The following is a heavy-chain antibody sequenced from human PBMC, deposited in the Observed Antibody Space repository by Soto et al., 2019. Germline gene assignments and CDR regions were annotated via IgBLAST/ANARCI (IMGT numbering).Heavy chain of an antibody. Sequence: GGSLRLSCAVSGFAFSSYSINWVRQAPGKGLEWISSISNSGDTYYTDSLKGRLAISRDNAKNSVYLQMTSLRVEDTAVYYCARGADYTNSNFEFWGQGTLVTVSS. CDR1: GFAFSSYS. J-gene: IGHJ4*02. CDR3: ARGADYTNSNFEF. D-gene: IGHD4-4*01. V-gene: IGHV3-21*01. CDR2: ISNSGDT.